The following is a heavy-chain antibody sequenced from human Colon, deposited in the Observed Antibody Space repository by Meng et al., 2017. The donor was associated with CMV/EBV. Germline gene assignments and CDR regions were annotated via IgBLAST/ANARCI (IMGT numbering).Heavy chain of an antibody. J-gene: IGHJ4*02. CDR3: ARSLTVTTFDY. V-gene: IGHV1-2*02. CDR1: GYTFTGYY. CDR2: IEPSSGGT. D-gene: IGHD4-17*01. Sequence: ASVKVSCKASGYTFTGYYMHWVRQAPGQGLEWMGWIEPSSGGTDYAQKFQGRVTMTRDTSLNTAYMELSRLRSDDTAVYYCARSLTVTTFDYWGQGTLVTVSS.